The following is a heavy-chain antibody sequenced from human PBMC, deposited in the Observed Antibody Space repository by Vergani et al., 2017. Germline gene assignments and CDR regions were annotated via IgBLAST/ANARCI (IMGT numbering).Heavy chain of an antibody. Sequence: QVQLVQSGAEVKKPGASVKVSCKASGYTFTGYYMHWVRQAPGQGLEWMGWINPNSGGTNYAQTFQGRVTMTRDTSISTAYMELSRLRSDDTAVYYCARDQFGGFGALFDYWGQGTLVTVSS. D-gene: IGHD3-10*01. CDR2: INPNSGGT. CDR3: ARDQFGGFGALFDY. V-gene: IGHV1-2*02. J-gene: IGHJ4*02. CDR1: GYTFTGYY.